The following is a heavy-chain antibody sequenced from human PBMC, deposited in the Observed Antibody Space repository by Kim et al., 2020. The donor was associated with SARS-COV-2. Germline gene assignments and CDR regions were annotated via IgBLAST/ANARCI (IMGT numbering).Heavy chain of an antibody. CDR3: AKGRGLNILAPFDY. D-gene: IGHD3-3*01. CDR1: GFSFTDYS. CDR2: ISHDGTID. J-gene: IGHJ4*02. Sequence: GGSLRLSCAASGFSFTDYSMHWVRQAPGGGLEGLAVISHDGTIDYYAASVRGRCSSSRDNSKNTLFLQMYSLSGEDTAVYYCAKGRGLNILAPFDYWGQGTLVIVSS. V-gene: IGHV3-30-3*01.